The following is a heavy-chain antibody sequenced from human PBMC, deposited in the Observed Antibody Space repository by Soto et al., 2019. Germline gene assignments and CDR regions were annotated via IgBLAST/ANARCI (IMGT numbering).Heavy chain of an antibody. V-gene: IGHV3-74*01. D-gene: IGHD2-15*01. CDR2: INSDGGST. J-gene: IGHJ2*01. CDR3: ARGRRLNGGFDL. CDR1: GFTFSSYW. Sequence: EVQLVESGGGLVQPGGSLRLSCAASGFTFSSYWMHWVRQAPGKGLVWVSRINSDGGSTSYADSVKGRFTISRDNAKNTLQLQMNSRWAEDTAVYYCARGRRLNGGFDLWGRGTLVTVSS.